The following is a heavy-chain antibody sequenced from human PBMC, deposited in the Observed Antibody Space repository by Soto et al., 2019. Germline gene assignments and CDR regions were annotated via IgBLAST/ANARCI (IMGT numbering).Heavy chain of an antibody. CDR2: IYHGGDT. CDR1: GASISSVRW. J-gene: IGHJ4*02. CDR3: ASADSGWPTFEAY. V-gene: IGHV4-4*02. Sequence: QVQLQESGPGLVKPSGTLSLTCAVSGASISSVRWWSWVRQPPGKGLEWIGEIYHGGDTNYNPSLKSRLTISVDKSKNQFHLQLISVTAADTAMYYCASADSGWPTFEAYWGQGTMVTVSS. D-gene: IGHD6-19*01.